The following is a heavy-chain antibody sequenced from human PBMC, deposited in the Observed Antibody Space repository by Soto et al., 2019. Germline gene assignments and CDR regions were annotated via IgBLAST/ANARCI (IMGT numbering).Heavy chain of an antibody. J-gene: IGHJ3*02. V-gene: IGHV3-23*01. CDR2: ISGSGGST. CDR1: GFTFSSYA. CDR3: AKGAPVLRFLEWLPRIDAFDI. Sequence: PGGSLSLSCAASGFTFSSYAMSWVRQAPGKGLEWVSAISGSGGSTYYADSVKGRFTISRDNSKNTLYLQMNSLRAEDTAVYYCAKGAPVLRFLEWLPRIDAFDIWGQGTMVTVSS. D-gene: IGHD3-3*01.